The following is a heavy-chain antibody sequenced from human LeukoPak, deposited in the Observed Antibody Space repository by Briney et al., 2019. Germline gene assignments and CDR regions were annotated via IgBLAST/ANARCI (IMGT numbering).Heavy chain of an antibody. J-gene: IGHJ3*01. CDR3: AREDDDWGPNTFDV. CDR2: INSGSSYM. V-gene: IGHV3-48*02. D-gene: IGHD7-27*01. CDR1: GFTFSSYS. Sequence: RGSLRVSCAASGFTFSSYSMNWVRQAPGKGLEWVSYINSGSSYMYYPDSVKGRFTISRDNAKNSLYLQMDSLRDEDTAVYYCAREDDDWGPNTFDVWGQGTVVTVSS.